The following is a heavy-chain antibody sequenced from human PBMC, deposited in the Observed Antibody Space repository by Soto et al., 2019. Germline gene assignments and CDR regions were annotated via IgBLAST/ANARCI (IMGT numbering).Heavy chain of an antibody. J-gene: IGHJ5*02. CDR2: IYYSGSN. CDR3: ARDRWFDP. CDR1: GCSISDYS. V-gene: IGHV4-59*01. Sequence: PAETLSLTGTISGCSISDYSWSWIRQPPGKGLEWIGYIYYSGSNDYNPSLRSRVTISLDTSKNQFSLKLTSVTAADTAVYYCARDRWFDPWGQGTLVTVSS.